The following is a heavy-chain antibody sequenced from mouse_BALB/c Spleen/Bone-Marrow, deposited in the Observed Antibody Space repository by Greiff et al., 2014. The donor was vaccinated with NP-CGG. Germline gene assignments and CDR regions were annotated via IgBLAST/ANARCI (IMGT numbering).Heavy chain of an antibody. J-gene: IGHJ2*01. CDR3: ARSGNFFDF. CDR2: ISSSGXX. Sequence: VQLKQSGPGLVKPSQSLSLTCTVTGYSITSAYAWNWIRQFPGNNLEWMGYISSSGXXXXXXXXXXXXXXARDTSKNQFFLQLNSVTTEDTATYYCARSGNFFDFWGQGTTLTVSS. CDR1: GYSITSAYA. D-gene: IGHD1-3*01. V-gene: IGHV3-2*02.